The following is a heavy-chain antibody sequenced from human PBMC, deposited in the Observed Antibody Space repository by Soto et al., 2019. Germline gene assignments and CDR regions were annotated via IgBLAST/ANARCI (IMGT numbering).Heavy chain of an antibody. CDR3: ARGRDGSGWYDWFDP. V-gene: IGHV3-11*06. CDR1: GFTFSDYY. D-gene: IGHD6-19*01. CDR2: ISSSSSYT. J-gene: IGHJ5*02. Sequence: LSLSCAASGFTFSDYYMSWIRQAPGKGLEWVSYISSSSSYTNYADSVKGRFTISRDNAKNSLYLQMNSLRAEDTAVYYCARGRDGSGWYDWFDPWGQGTLVTVSS.